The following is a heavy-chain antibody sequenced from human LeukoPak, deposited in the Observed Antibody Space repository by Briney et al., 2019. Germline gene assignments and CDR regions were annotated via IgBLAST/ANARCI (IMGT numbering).Heavy chain of an antibody. CDR2: INHSGST. CDR1: GGSFSGYY. CDR3: ARDLSSGWHRSLGY. V-gene: IGHV4-34*01. D-gene: IGHD6-19*01. J-gene: IGHJ4*02. Sequence: SETLSLTCAVYGGSFSGYYWSWIRQPPGKGLEWIGEINHSGSTNYNPSLKSRVTISVDTSKNQFSLKLSSVTAADTAVYYCARDLSSGWHRSLGYWGQGTLVTVSS.